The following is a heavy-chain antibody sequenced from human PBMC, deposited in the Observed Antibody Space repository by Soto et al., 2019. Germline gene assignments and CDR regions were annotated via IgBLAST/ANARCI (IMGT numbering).Heavy chain of an antibody. V-gene: IGHV3-30-3*01. CDR3: ARGSDGIAADNYFDY. CDR2: ISYDGSNK. D-gene: IGHD6-13*01. CDR1: GFTFSSYA. J-gene: IGHJ4*02. Sequence: PGGSLRLSCAASGFTFSSYAMHWVRQAPGKGLEWVAVISYDGSNKYYADSVKGRFTISRDNSKNTLYLQMNSLRAEDTAVYYCARGSDGIAADNYFDYWGQGTLVTVSS.